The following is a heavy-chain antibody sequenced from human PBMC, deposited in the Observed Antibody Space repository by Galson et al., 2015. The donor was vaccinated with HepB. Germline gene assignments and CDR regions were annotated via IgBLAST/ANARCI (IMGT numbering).Heavy chain of an antibody. J-gene: IGHJ4*02. CDR1: GGTFSSYA. CDR3: ASTYYYDSSGYSPLDYFDY. CDR2: IIPIFGTA. Sequence: SVKVSCKASGGTFSSYAISWVRQAPGQGLEWMGGIIPIFGTANYAQKFQGRVTITADESTSTAYMELSSLRSEDTAVYYCASTYYYDSSGYSPLDYFDYWGQGTLVTVSS. D-gene: IGHD3-22*01. V-gene: IGHV1-69*13.